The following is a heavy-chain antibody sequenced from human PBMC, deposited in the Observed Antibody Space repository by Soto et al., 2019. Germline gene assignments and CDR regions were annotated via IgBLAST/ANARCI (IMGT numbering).Heavy chain of an antibody. CDR1: GGSISSYY. J-gene: IGHJ5*02. CDR2: IYYSGST. Sequence: PSETLSLTCTVSGGSISSYYWSWIRQPPEKGLEWIGYIYYSGSTNYNPSLKSRVTISVDTSKNQFSLKLSSVTAADTAVYYCARHGIAANWFDPWGQGTLVTVSS. D-gene: IGHD6-13*01. CDR3: ARHGIAANWFDP. V-gene: IGHV4-59*08.